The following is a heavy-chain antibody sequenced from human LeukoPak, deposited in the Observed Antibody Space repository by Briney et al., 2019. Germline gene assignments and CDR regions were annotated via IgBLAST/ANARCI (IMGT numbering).Heavy chain of an antibody. CDR1: GFTFSSYG. V-gene: IGHV3-30*18. CDR2: ISYDGSNK. CDR3: AKESLHVV. Sequence: PGRSLRLSCAASGFTFSSYGMHWVRQAPGKGLEWVAVISYDGSNKYYADSVKGRFTISRDNSENTLYLQMNSLRAEVTAVYYCAKESLHVVWGQGTLVTVSS. D-gene: IGHD2-15*01. J-gene: IGHJ4*02.